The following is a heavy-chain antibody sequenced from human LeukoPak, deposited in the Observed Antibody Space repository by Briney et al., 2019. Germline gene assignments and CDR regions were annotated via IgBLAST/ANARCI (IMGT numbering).Heavy chain of an antibody. V-gene: IGHV3-7*01. CDR1: GFTFSGYW. CDR2: IKQDESEK. CDR3: ARGRYCSSTRCYFEY. D-gene: IGHD2-2*01. Sequence: GGALRLSCAASGFTFSGYWMSWVRQAPGKGLDWVANIKQDESEKYYVDSVKGRFTISRDNAKNSLYLQMNSLRAEDTAVYYCARGRYCSSTRCYFEYWGQGTLVTVSS. J-gene: IGHJ4*02.